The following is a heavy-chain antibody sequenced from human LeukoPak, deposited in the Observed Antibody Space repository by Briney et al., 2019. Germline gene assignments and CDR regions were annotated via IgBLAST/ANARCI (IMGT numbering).Heavy chain of an antibody. CDR2: IWFDGSNK. D-gene: IGHD3-10*02. Sequence: GGSLRLSCAASGFTLSSSAMHWVRQAPGKGLELVSVIWFDGSNKYYADSLKGRFTISRDISKNTLYLQMNSLRAEDTAMYYCVRDVRGSTNRFDPWGQGTLVTVSS. V-gene: IGHV3-33*01. J-gene: IGHJ5*02. CDR1: GFTLSSSA. CDR3: VRDVRGSTNRFDP.